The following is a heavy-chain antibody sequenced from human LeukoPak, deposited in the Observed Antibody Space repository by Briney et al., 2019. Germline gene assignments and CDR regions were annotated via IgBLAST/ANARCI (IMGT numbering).Heavy chain of an antibody. V-gene: IGHV3-9*01. J-gene: IGHJ4*02. CDR2: ISWNSGSI. CDR3: ARDLDDIVVVVAASEFDY. Sequence: GGSLRLSCAASGFTFDDYAMHWVRQAPGKGLEWVSGISWNSGSIGYADSVKGRFTISRDNAKNSLYLQMNSLRAEDTAVYYCARDLDDIVVVVAASEFDYWGQGTLVTVSS. CDR1: GFTFDDYA. D-gene: IGHD2-15*01.